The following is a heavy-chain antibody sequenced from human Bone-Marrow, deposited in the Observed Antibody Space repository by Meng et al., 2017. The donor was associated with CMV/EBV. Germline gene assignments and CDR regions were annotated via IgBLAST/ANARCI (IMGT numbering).Heavy chain of an antibody. V-gene: IGHV6-1*01. D-gene: IGHD6-25*01. CDR3: ARSWDSSGDAFDI. CDR1: GDSVSSNSVA. CDR2: TYYRSKWYN. Sequence: SQTLSLTCAISGDSVSSNSVAWNWIRQSPSRGLEWLGRTYYRSKWYNDYAVSVESRITIKPDTSKNQFSLQLNSVTPEDTAVYYCARSWDSSGDAFDIWGQGTMVTVSS. J-gene: IGHJ3*02.